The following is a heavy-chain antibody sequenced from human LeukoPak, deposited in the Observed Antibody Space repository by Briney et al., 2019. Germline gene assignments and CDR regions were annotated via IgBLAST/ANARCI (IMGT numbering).Heavy chain of an antibody. CDR1: GGTFSSYA. D-gene: IGHD1-14*01. CDR3: ARGPRNQEDYYFDY. CDR2: IIPIFGTA. Sequence: EASVKLSCKASGGTFSSYAISWVRQAPGQGLEWMGGIIPIFGTANYAQKFQGRVTITADESTSTAYMELSRLRSEDTAVYYCARGPRNQEDYYFDYWGQGTLVTVSS. V-gene: IGHV1-69*13. J-gene: IGHJ4*02.